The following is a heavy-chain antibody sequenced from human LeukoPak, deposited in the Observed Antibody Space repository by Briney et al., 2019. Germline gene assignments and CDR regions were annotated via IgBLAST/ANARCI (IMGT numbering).Heavy chain of an antibody. D-gene: IGHD3-10*01. CDR1: GGSISSYY. Sequence: PSETLSLTCTVSGGSISSYYWSWIRQPPGKGLEWIGYIYYSGSTNYDPSLKSQVTISVDTSKNQFSLKLSSVTAADTAVYYCARLGSSFGELNFDYWGQGTLVTVSS. CDR3: ARLGSSFGELNFDY. J-gene: IGHJ4*02. V-gene: IGHV4-59*08. CDR2: IYYSGST.